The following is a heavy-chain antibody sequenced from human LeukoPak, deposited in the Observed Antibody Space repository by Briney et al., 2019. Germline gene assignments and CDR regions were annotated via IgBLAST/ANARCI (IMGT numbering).Heavy chain of an antibody. Sequence: SETLSLTCTVSGGSISSSSYYWGWIRQPPGKGLEWIGSIYYSGSTYYNPSLKSRVTISVDTSKNQFSLKLSSVTAADTAVYYCARDPTPSVCSGGSCYSGAFDIWGQGTMVTVSS. D-gene: IGHD2-15*01. J-gene: IGHJ3*02. V-gene: IGHV4-39*02. CDR2: IYYSGST. CDR3: ARDPTPSVCSGGSCYSGAFDI. CDR1: GGSISSSSYY.